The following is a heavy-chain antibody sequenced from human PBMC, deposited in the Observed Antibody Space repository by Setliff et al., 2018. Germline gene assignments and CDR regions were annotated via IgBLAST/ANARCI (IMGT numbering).Heavy chain of an antibody. CDR2: IKKDGSIK. CDR3: SRDLQGSGDYVVDY. CDR1: GFTFRSYW. D-gene: IGHD4-17*01. V-gene: IGHV3-7*01. Sequence: HPGGSLRLSCAASGFTFRSYWMSWVRQAPGKGLEWVANIKKDGSIKYYLDSVRGRFTISRDNAENSLTLQMNSLRVEDTAVYYCSRDLQGSGDYVVDYWGQGTLVTSPQ. J-gene: IGHJ4*02.